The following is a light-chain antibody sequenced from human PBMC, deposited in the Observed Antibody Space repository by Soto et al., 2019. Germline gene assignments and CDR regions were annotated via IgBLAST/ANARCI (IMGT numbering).Light chain of an antibody. Sequence: QSALTQPASVSGSPGQPITISCTGTSSDVGGYNYVSWYQQHPGKAPKLMIYDVSNRPSGVSNRFSGSKSGNTASLTISGLQAEDDADYYRSSYTSSSTYVFGTGTKVTVL. V-gene: IGLV2-14*01. J-gene: IGLJ1*01. CDR2: DVS. CDR1: SSDVGGYNY. CDR3: SSYTSSSTYV.